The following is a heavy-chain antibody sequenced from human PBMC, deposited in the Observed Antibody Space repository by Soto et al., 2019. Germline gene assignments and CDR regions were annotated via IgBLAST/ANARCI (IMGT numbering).Heavy chain of an antibody. D-gene: IGHD5-18*01. J-gene: IGHJ3*02. V-gene: IGHV1-3*01. Sequence: SVKVSCKASGYTFTSYALHWLRPAPGQRLEWMGRINAGNGNTKYSQKFQGRVTITRDTSASTAYMELSSLRSEDTAVYYCARDSGYSSVFDIWGQGTMVTVSS. CDR1: GYTFTSYA. CDR2: INAGNGNT. CDR3: ARDSGYSSVFDI.